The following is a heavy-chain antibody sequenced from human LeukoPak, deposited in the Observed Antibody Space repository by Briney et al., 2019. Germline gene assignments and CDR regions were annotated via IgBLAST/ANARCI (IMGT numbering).Heavy chain of an antibody. CDR2: ISWDGGST. Sequence: PGGSLRLACAASGFTFDDYAMHWVRQAPGKGLEWVSLISWDGGSTYYADSVKGRFTISRDNSKNSLYLQMNSLRAEDTALYYCAKDTASGYGGYFDYWGQGTLVTVSS. V-gene: IGHV3-43D*03. J-gene: IGHJ4*02. CDR3: AKDTASGYGGYFDY. CDR1: GFTFDDYA. D-gene: IGHD1-26*01.